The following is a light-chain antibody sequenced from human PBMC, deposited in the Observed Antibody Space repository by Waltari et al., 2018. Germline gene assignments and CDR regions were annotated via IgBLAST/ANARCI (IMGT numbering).Light chain of an antibody. CDR2: KTT. V-gene: IGLV1-47*01. CDR3: AAWDDSLPGVI. J-gene: IGLJ7*01. CDR1: SSNIGRNY. Sequence: QSVLTQPPSASGTPGQRVTISCSGTSSNIGRNYVFWYQQFPGTAPKRLIFKTTQRAAGVSDQFSGSKSGTSASLAISGLRSEDEADYYCAAWDDSLPGVIFGGGTQVTVL.